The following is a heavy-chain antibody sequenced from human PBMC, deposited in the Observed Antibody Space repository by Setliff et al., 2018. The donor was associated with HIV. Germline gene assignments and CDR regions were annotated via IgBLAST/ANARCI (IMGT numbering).Heavy chain of an antibody. D-gene: IGHD3-10*01. V-gene: IGHV4-4*09. CDR2: IYTSGST. CDR1: GGSFSDYY. Sequence: KTSETLSLTCTVSGGSFSDYYRSWTRQPPGKRLEWIGYIYTSGSTNYNPSLKSRVSTSVDTSKNQFSLKLSSVTAADTAVYYCARAFKAFYSGSGSYYHYNYYMDVWGIGTAVTVSS. CDR3: ARAFKAFYSGSGSYYHYNYYMDV. J-gene: IGHJ6*03.